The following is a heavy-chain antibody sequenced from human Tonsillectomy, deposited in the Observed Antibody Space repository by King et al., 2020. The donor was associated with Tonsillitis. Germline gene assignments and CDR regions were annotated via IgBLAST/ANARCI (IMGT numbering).Heavy chain of an antibody. CDR1: GYSFTNYW. J-gene: IGHJ6*02. V-gene: IGHV5-51*01. D-gene: IGHD5-12*01. CDR2: IYPGDSDP. Sequence: QLVQSGAEVKKPGESLKISCKGSGYSFTNYWIGWVRQMPGKGLEWMGIIYPGDSDPRYSPSFQGQVTISADKSITTAYLQWSSLKASDTAMYYCAKFGYDSGSMGYGMDVWGQGTTVIVSS. CDR3: AKFGYDSGSMGYGMDV.